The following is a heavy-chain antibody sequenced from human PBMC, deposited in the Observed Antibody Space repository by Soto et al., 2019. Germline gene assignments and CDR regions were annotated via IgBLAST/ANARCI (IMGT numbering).Heavy chain of an antibody. V-gene: IGHV3-33*01. Sequence: QVQLVESGGGVVQPGRSLRLSCAASGFTFSSYGMHWVRQAPGKGLEWVAVIWYDGSNKYYADSVKGRFTISRDNSKNTLYLQMNSLRAEDTAVYYCARELAVAGRGYYFDYWGQGTLVTVSS. CDR3: ARELAVAGRGYYFDY. CDR1: GFTFSSYG. J-gene: IGHJ4*02. D-gene: IGHD6-19*01. CDR2: IWYDGSNK.